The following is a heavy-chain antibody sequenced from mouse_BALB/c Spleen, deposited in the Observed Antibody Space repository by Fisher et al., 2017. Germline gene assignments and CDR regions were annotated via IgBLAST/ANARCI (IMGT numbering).Heavy chain of an antibody. D-gene: IGHD1-1*01. J-gene: IGHJ4*01. CDR3: AREDTTVGDGYAMDY. V-gene: IGHV1-26*01. Sequence: KLKGKATLTVDKSSSTAYMELLSLTSEDSAVYYCAREDTTVGDGYAMDYWGQGTSVTVSS.